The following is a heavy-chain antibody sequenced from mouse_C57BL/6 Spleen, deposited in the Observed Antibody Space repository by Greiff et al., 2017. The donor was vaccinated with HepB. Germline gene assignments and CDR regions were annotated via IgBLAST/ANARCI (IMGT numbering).Heavy chain of an antibody. J-gene: IGHJ2*01. Sequence: EVMLVESGGGLVQPGGSLKLSCAASGFTFSDYYMYWVRQTPEKRLEWVAYISNGGGSTYYPDTVKGRFTISRDNAKNTLYLQMSRLKSEDTAMYYCARLGTGYFDYWGQGTTLTVSS. CDR3: ARLGTGYFDY. D-gene: IGHD4-1*01. V-gene: IGHV5-12*01. CDR1: GFTFSDYY. CDR2: ISNGGGST.